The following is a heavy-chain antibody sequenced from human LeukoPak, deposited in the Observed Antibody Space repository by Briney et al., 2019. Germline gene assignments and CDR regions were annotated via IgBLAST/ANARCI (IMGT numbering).Heavy chain of an antibody. J-gene: IGHJ4*02. D-gene: IGHD4-23*01. V-gene: IGHV3-23*01. CDR1: GFTFSSYA. CDR3: TSPDGGVVTTPFDY. CDR2: ISGSGGST. Sequence: PGGSLRLSCAASGFTFSSYAMSWVRQAPGKGLEWVSAISGSGGSTYYADSVKGRFTISRDNSKNTLYLQMNSLRAEDTAVYYCTSPDGGVVTTPFDYWGQGTLVTVSS.